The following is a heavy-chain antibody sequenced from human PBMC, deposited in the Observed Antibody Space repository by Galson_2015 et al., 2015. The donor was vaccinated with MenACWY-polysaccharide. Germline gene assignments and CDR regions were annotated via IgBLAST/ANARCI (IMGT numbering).Heavy chain of an antibody. D-gene: IGHD6-19*01. J-gene: IGHJ3*02. CDR3: ASWLAGRGAFDI. Sequence: SVKVSCKASSYTFTSYGISWVRQAPGQGLEWMGWISAYNGNTNYAQKLQGRVTMTTDTSTSTAYMELRSLRSDDTAVYYCASWLAGRGAFDIWDQGTMVAVSS. V-gene: IGHV1-18*01. CDR1: SYTFTSYG. CDR2: ISAYNGNT.